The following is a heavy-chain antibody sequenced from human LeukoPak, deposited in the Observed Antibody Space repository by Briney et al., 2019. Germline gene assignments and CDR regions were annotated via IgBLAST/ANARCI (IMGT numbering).Heavy chain of an antibody. D-gene: IGHD6-19*01. V-gene: IGHV4-59*01. Sequence: SGTLSLTCTVSGGSISSYYWSWIRQPAGKGLEWIGYMRYSGSTNYNPSFKSRATASVDMSKNQLSLKLSSVTAADTAVYYCASIAVRNNYFEYWGQGTLVTVSS. CDR2: MRYSGST. CDR1: GGSISSYY. CDR3: ASIAVRNNYFEY. J-gene: IGHJ4*02.